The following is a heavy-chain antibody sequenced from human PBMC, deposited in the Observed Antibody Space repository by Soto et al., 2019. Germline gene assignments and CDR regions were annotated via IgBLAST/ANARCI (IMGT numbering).Heavy chain of an antibody. D-gene: IGHD3-22*01. V-gene: IGHV3-72*01. J-gene: IGHJ4*02. CDR1: GFTFSRYW. Sequence: LRLSCAVSGFTFSRYWMHWVRQAPGKGLEWVGRSRDKPQGYSTAYAASVKGRFTTSRDESKNSAYLQMNSLKTEDTAVYYCVRATYFSDSSGYTRCLDYWGQGTLVTVSS. CDR2: SRDKPQGYST. CDR3: VRATYFSDSSGYTRCLDY.